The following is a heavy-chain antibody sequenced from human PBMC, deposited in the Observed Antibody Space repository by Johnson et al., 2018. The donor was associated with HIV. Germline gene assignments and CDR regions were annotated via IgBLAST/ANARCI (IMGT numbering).Heavy chain of an antibody. V-gene: IGHV3-20*04. CDR3: AKVPPGRGFDAFDI. J-gene: IGHJ3*02. CDR1: GFTFANYG. CDR2: INWNGGSI. Sequence: VQLVESGGGVVQPGGSLRLSCAASGFTFANYGMHWVRQAPGKGLEWVSGINWNGGSIGYADSVKGRFTISRDNAKNTLYLQMNSLRAEDTAVYYCAKVPPGRGFDAFDIWGQGTMVTVSS.